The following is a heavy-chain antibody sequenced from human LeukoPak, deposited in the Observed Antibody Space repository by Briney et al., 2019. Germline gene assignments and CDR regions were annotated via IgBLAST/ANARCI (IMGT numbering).Heavy chain of an antibody. CDR2: IWYDGSNK. D-gene: IGHD6-13*01. V-gene: IGHV3-33*01. CDR1: GFTFSSYG. Sequence: RGSLRLSCAASGFTFSSYGMHWVRQAPGKGLEWVAVIWYDGSNKYYADSVKGRFTISRDNSKNTLYLQMNSLRAEDTAVYYCAREDGTYPYYYYGMDVWGQGTTVTVSS. CDR3: AREDGTYPYYYYGMDV. J-gene: IGHJ6*02.